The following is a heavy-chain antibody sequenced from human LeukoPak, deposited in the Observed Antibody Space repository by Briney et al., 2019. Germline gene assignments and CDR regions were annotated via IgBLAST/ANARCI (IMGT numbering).Heavy chain of an antibody. CDR3: ARTLRGDY. CDR1: GFTFSSYW. Sequence: GGSLRLSCAASGFTFSSYWMSWVCQAPGKGLEWVSYISSSGNTVYYADSVKGRFTISRDNAKNSLYLQMDSLRAEDTAVYYCARTLRGDYWGQGTLVTVSS. J-gene: IGHJ4*02. CDR2: ISSSGNTV. V-gene: IGHV3-48*04. D-gene: IGHD5-12*01.